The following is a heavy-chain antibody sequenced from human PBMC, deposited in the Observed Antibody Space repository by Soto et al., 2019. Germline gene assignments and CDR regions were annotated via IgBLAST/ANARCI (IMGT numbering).Heavy chain of an antibody. CDR1: GFIFSSYW. Sequence: GGSLRLSCAASGFIFSSYWMSWVRQAPGKGLECVANIKKDGSETYYGDSVKGRCTISRDNAKKSLFLQLKSLRADDTAVYYCVREQGWELRYNWFDPWGQGXQVTVYS. J-gene: IGHJ5*02. D-gene: IGHD1-26*01. V-gene: IGHV3-7*03. CDR3: VREQGWELRYNWFDP. CDR2: IKKDGSET.